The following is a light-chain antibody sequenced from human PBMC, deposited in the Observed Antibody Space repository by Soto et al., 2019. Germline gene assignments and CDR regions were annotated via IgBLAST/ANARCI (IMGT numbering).Light chain of an antibody. CDR1: SSDV. V-gene: IGLV2-11*01. Sequence: QSALTQPRSVSGSPGQSVTISCTGTSSDVVSWYQQHPGKAPKLIIYYVSQRPSGVPDRFSGSKSGNTASLTISGLQAEDEADYYCCSSAGAFPWVFGGGTKLTVL. CDR2: YVS. J-gene: IGLJ3*02. CDR3: CSSAGAFPWV.